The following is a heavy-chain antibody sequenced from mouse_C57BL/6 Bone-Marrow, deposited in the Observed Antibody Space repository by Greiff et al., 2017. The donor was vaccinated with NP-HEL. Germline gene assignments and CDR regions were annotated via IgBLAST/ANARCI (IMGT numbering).Heavy chain of an antibody. V-gene: IGHV5-4*01. D-gene: IGHD2-4*01. J-gene: IGHJ3*01. CDR3: ARDDYSAWFAY. CDR1: GFTFSSYA. Sequence: EVQRVESGGGLVKPGGSLELSCAASGFTFSSYAMSWVRQTPEKRLEWVATISDGGSYTYYPANVKGRFTISRDNAKNNLDLQMSHLKSEDTAMYYCARDDYSAWFAYWGQGTLVTVSA. CDR2: ISDGGSYT.